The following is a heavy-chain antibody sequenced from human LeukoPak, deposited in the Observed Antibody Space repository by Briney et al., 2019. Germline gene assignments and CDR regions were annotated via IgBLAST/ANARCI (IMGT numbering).Heavy chain of an antibody. CDR3: AREFFSVDDFWSGPALNI. CDR2: INPNSGGT. J-gene: IGHJ4*02. Sequence: ASVKVSCKASGYTFSGYYMHWVRQAPGQGLEWVGWINPNSGGTNYAQKFQGRVTMTRDTSISTAYMELSRLRSDDTAVYYCAREFFSVDDFWSGPALNIWGQGTLVTVSS. CDR1: GYTFSGYY. D-gene: IGHD3-3*01. V-gene: IGHV1-2*02.